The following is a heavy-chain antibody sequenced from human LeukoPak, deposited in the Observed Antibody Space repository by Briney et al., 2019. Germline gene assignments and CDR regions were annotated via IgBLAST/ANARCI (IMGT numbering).Heavy chain of an antibody. CDR2: IYYSGST. D-gene: IGHD2-2*02. CDR3: ARLTQGWVCSSTSCYSDV. V-gene: IGHV4-30-4*01. Sequence: PSETLSLTCAVYGGSFSGYYWSWIRQPPGKGLEWIGYIYYSGSTYYNPSLKSRVTISVDTSKNQFSLKLSSVTAADTAVYYCARLTQGWVCSSTSCYSDVWGQGTTVTVSS. CDR1: GGSFSGYY. J-gene: IGHJ6*02.